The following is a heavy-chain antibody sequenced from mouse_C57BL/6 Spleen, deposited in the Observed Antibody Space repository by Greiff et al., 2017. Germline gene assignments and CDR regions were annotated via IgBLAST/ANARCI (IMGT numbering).Heavy chain of an antibody. CDR2: ISSGGSYT. CDR3: ARHLDSSGYYYFDY. V-gene: IGHV5-6*01. D-gene: IGHD3-2*02. CDR1: GFTFSSYG. Sequence: EVKLVESGGDLVKPGGSLKLSCAASGFTFSSYGMSWVRQTPDKRLEWVATISSGGSYTYYPDSVKGRFTISRDNAKNTLYLQMSSLKSEDTAMYYCARHLDSSGYYYFDYWGQGTTLTVSS. J-gene: IGHJ2*01.